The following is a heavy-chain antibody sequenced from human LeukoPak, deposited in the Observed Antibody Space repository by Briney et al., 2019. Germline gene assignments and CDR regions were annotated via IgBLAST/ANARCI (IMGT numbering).Heavy chain of an antibody. J-gene: IGHJ6*03. CDR1: GFTFSSYE. CDR2: ISSSGSTI. CDR3: ARAHYDFWSGYYLSGYYYYMDV. D-gene: IGHD3-3*01. Sequence: GGSLRLSCAASGFTFSSYEMNWVRQAPGKGLEWVSYISSSGSTIYYADSVKGRFTISRDNAKNSLYLQMNSLRAEDTAVYYCARAHYDFWSGYYLSGYYYYMDVWGKGTTVTVSS. V-gene: IGHV3-48*03.